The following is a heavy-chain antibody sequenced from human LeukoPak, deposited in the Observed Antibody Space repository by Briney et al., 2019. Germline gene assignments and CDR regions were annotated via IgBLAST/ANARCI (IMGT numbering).Heavy chain of an antibody. V-gene: IGHV1-18*01. Sequence: ASVKVSCKASGYTFTSYGISWVRQAPGQGLEWMGWISAYNGNTNYAQKLQGRVTMTTATSTAYMELSSLRSEDTAVYYCARALPHRRLMDTTMEQHWFDPWGQGTLVTVSS. J-gene: IGHJ5*02. CDR3: ARALPHRRLMDTTMEQHWFDP. CDR2: ISAYNGNT. D-gene: IGHD5-18*01. CDR1: GYTFTSYG.